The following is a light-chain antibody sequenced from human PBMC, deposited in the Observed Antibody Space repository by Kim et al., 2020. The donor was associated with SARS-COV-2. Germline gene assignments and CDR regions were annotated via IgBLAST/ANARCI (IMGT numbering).Light chain of an antibody. V-gene: IGKV3-11*01. CDR2: DAS. CDR1: QSVSSY. J-gene: IGKJ3*01. Sequence: LSPGERATRSCRASQSVSSYLAWYQQKPGQAPRLLIYDASNRATGIPARFSGSGSGTDFTLTISSLEPEDFAVYYCQQRSNWPPVFGPGTKVDIK. CDR3: QQRSNWPPV.